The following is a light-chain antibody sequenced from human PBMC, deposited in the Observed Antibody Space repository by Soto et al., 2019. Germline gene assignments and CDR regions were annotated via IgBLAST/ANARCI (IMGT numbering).Light chain of an antibody. CDR2: DVT. Sequence: QSALAQPASVSGSPGQSITIPCTGTTSDIGAYNYVSWYQQHPDKAPKLMIYDVTYRPSGVSSRFSGSKSGNTASLTISGLQAEDEADYFCSSYTSTNTVVFGGGTKLIVL. CDR3: SSYTSTNTVV. CDR1: TSDIGAYNY. J-gene: IGLJ2*01. V-gene: IGLV2-14*03.